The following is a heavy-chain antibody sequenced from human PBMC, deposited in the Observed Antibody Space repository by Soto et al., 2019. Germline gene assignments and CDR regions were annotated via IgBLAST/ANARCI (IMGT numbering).Heavy chain of an antibody. J-gene: IGHJ6*02. CDR1: GFTFSTYA. CDR3: VKGQSSTWAQTGGMDV. D-gene: IGHD1-26*01. V-gene: IGHV3-23*01. Sequence: EVQLLESGGGLVQPGGSLRLSCAASGFTFSTYAMTWVRQAPGTGLEWVSGIDDSGVGTYYADSVKGRLTISRDNSKTMLYMQMGSLRAEDTAVYYCVKGQSSTWAQTGGMDVWGQGTTVTVSS. CDR2: IDDSGVGT.